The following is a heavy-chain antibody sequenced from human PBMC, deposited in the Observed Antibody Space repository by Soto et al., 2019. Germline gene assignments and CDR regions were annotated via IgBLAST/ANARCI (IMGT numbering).Heavy chain of an antibody. CDR3: AKDSVGTARYGMDV. CDR2: ISGSGGST. V-gene: IGHV3-23*01. J-gene: IGHJ6*02. Sequence: LRLSCAASGFTFSSYAMSWVRQAPGKGLEWVSAISGSGGSTYYADSVKGRFTISRDNSKNTLYLQMNSLRAEDTAVYYCAKDSVGTARYGMDVWGQGTTVTVSS. D-gene: IGHD5-18*01. CDR1: GFTFSSYA.